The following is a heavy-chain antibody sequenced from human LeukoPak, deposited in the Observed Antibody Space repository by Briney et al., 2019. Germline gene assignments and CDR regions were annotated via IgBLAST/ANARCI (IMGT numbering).Heavy chain of an antibody. CDR3: ARAARHIVVVTDNYFDY. Sequence: GGSLRLSCAASGFTFSSYWMHWVRQAPGKGLVWVSRINSDGSSTSYADSVKGRFTISRDNAKNTLYLQMNSLRAEDTAVYYCARAARHIVVVTDNYFDYWGQGTLVTVSS. CDR2: INSDGSST. D-gene: IGHD2-21*02. J-gene: IGHJ4*02. CDR1: GFTFSSYW. V-gene: IGHV3-74*01.